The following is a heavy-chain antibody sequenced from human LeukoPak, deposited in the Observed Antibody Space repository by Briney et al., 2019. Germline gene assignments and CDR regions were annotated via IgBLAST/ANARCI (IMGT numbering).Heavy chain of an antibody. D-gene: IGHD6-6*01. CDR2: IYYSGST. J-gene: IGHJ4*02. Sequence: SETLSLTCTVSGGSISSYYWSWIRQPPGKGLEWIGYIYYSGSTNYNPSLKSRVTISVDTSKNQFSLKLSSVTAADTAVYYCARAPEYSSSSGFDYWGQGTLVTVSS. V-gene: IGHV4-59*12. CDR1: GGSISSYY. CDR3: ARAPEYSSSSGFDY.